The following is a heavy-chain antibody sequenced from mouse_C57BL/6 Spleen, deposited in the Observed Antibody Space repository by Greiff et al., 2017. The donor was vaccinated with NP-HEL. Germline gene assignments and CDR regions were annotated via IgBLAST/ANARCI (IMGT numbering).Heavy chain of an antibody. CDR2: IDPEDGET. Sequence: EVQLQQSGAELVKPGASVKLSCTASGFNIKDYYMHWVKQRTEQGLEWIGRIDPEDGETKYAPKFLGKATITADTSSNTAYLQLSSLTSEDTAVYYCARGDYGSSYFDYWGQGTTLTVSS. CDR3: ARGDYGSSYFDY. D-gene: IGHD1-1*01. V-gene: IGHV14-2*01. J-gene: IGHJ2*01. CDR1: GFNIKDYY.